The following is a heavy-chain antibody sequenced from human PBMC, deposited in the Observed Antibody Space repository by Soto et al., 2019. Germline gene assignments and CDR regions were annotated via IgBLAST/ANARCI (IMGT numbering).Heavy chain of an antibody. Sequence: ASVKVSCKASGGTFSSYAISWVRQAPGQGLEWMGGIIPIFGTANYAQKFQGRVTITADESTSTAYMELSSLRSEDTAVYYCARDRTTGTAAFDIWGQGTMVTVSS. CDR1: GGTFSSYA. CDR3: ARDRTTGTAAFDI. V-gene: IGHV1-69*13. CDR2: IIPIFGTA. J-gene: IGHJ3*02. D-gene: IGHD1-1*01.